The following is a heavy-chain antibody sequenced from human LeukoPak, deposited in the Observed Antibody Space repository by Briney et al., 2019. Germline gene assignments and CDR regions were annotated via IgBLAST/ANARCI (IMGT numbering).Heavy chain of an antibody. CDR1: GGSISSYY. J-gene: IGHJ4*02. Sequence: PETLSLTCTVSGGSISSYYWSWIRQPPGKGLEWIGYIYYSGSTNYNPSLKSRVTISVDTSKNQFSLKLSSVTAADTAVYYCARVAVAGVFDYWGQGTLVTVSS. CDR3: ARVAVAGVFDY. CDR2: IYYSGST. V-gene: IGHV4-59*01. D-gene: IGHD6-19*01.